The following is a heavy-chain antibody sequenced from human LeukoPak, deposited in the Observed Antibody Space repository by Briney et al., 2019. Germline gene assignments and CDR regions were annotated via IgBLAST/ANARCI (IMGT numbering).Heavy chain of an antibody. CDR3: ARGESIAVAGSGGRDY. V-gene: IGHV1-8*01. Sequence: GASVKVSCKASGYTFTSYDINWVRQATGQGLEWMGWMNPNSGNTGYAQKFQGRVTMTRNTSISTAYMELSSLRSEDTAVYYCARGESIAVAGSGGRDYWGQGTLVTVSS. D-gene: IGHD6-19*01. J-gene: IGHJ4*02. CDR2: MNPNSGNT. CDR1: GYTFTSYD.